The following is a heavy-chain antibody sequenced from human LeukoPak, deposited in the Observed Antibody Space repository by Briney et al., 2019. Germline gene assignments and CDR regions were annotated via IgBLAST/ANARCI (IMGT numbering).Heavy chain of an antibody. CDR1: GGSISSYY. V-gene: IGHV4-59*01. Sequence: PSETLSHTCTVSGGSISSYYWTWIRQPPGKGLEWIGTIYYSGSTSYNPSLKSRVTISVDTSKNQFSLKLSSVTAADTAVYYCARDRYYYGSGSPHWFDPWGQGTLVTVSS. J-gene: IGHJ5*02. D-gene: IGHD3-10*01. CDR3: ARDRYYYGSGSPHWFDP. CDR2: IYYSGST.